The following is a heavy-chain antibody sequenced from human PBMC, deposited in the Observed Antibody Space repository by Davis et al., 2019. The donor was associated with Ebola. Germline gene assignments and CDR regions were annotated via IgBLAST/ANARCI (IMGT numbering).Heavy chain of an antibody. J-gene: IGHJ6*02. CDR3: AGSPFLEWFLGDHAMDV. Sequence: GESLKISCAASGFIFSNYNMNWLRQAPGKGLEWVSHIGSSGGTIYYADSVKGGFTISRDNAKNSVYLQMNSLRDEDTAVYYCAGSPFLEWFLGDHAMDVWGQGTTVTVSS. V-gene: IGHV3-48*02. CDR2: IGSSGGTI. D-gene: IGHD3-3*01. CDR1: GFIFSNYN.